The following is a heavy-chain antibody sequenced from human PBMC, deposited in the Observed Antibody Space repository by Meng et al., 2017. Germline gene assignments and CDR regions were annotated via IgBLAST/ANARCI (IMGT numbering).Heavy chain of an antibody. J-gene: IGHJ4*02. V-gene: IGHV4-34*01. Sequence: VQLQRGGGGLVKPSEPRSPTCAVYVGSFSGYYWSWIRQPPGKGLEWIGEINHSGSTNYNPSLKSRVTISVDTSKNQFSLKLSSVTAADTAVYYCARVLDPVLVEFDYWGQGTLVTVSS. CDR1: VGSFSGYY. D-gene: IGHD3/OR15-3a*01. CDR2: INHSGST. CDR3: ARVLDPVLVEFDY.